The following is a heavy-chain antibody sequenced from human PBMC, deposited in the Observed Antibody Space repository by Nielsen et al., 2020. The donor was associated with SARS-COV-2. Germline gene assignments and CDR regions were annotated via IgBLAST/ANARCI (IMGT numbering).Heavy chain of an antibody. CDR2: ISGSGGST. J-gene: IGHJ6*02. CDR1: GFTFSSYA. D-gene: IGHD6-13*01. CDR3: ARSTGIAAAGPDYYYYYGMDV. Sequence: GESLKISCAASGFTFSSYAMSWVRQAPGKGLEWVSAISGSGGSTYYADSVKGRFTISRDNSKNTLYLQMNSLRAEDTAVYYCARSTGIAAAGPDYYYYYGMDVWGQGTTVTVSS. V-gene: IGHV3-23*01.